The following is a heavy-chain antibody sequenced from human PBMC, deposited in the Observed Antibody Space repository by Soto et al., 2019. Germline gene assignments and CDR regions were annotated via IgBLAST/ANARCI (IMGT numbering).Heavy chain of an antibody. Sequence: GGSLRLCCAASGFTFSNAWMNWVRQAPGKGLEWVGRIKSKTDGGTTDYAAPVKGRFAISRDDSKNTLYLQMNSLRAEDTAVYYCAKERAHYDILTGYPVTNYYYYYGMDVWGQGTTVTVSS. CDR1: GFTFSNAW. CDR2: IKSKTDGGTT. CDR3: AKERAHYDILTGYPVTNYYYYYGMDV. D-gene: IGHD3-9*01. V-gene: IGHV3-15*07. J-gene: IGHJ6*02.